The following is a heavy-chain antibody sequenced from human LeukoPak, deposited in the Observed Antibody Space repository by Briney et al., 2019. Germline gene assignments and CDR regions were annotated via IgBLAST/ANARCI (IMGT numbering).Heavy chain of an antibody. V-gene: IGHV1-2*02. D-gene: IGHD1-1*01. CDR2: INPNSGGT. J-gene: IGHJ5*02. Sequence: ASVKVSCKASGYTFTGYYMHWVRQAPGQGLEWMGWINPNSGGTNYAQKFQGRVTMTRDTSISTAYMELSRLRSDDTAVYYYARDLVSLGERGNWFDPWGQGTLVTVSS. CDR3: ARDLVSLGERGNWFDP. CDR1: GYTFTGYY.